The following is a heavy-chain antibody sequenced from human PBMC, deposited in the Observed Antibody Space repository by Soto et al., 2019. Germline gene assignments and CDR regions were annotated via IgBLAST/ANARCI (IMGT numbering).Heavy chain of an antibody. J-gene: IGHJ4*01. Sequence: GASVKVSCKASGGTFSSNAISWVRQAPGQGPEWMGGILPIFNTANYAQNFQGRVTITADESTSTSYMELTSLKSEDTAIYYCATGGRGYSSSFPRLYFEYWGHLTLVTVCS. CDR1: GGTFSSNA. V-gene: IGHV1-69*13. D-gene: IGHD5-18*01. CDR3: ATGGRGYSSSFPRLYFEY. CDR2: ILPIFNTA.